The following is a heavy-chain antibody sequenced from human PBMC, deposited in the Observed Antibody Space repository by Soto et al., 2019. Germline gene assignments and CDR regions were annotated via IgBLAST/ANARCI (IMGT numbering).Heavy chain of an antibody. CDR2: ISWDGGST. V-gene: IGHV3-43*01. CDR3: AKGILRYFDWLPDTSDGMDV. CDR1: GFTFDDYT. D-gene: IGHD3-9*01. J-gene: IGHJ6*02. Sequence: EVQLVESGGVVVQPRGSLRLSCAASGFTFDDYTMHWVRQAPGKGLEWVSLISWDGGSTYYADSVKGRFTISRDNSKNSLYLQMNSLRTEDTALYYCAKGILRYFDWLPDTSDGMDVWGQGTTVTVSS.